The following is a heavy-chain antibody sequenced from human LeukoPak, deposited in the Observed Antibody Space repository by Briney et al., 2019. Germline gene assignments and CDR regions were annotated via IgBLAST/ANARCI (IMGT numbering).Heavy chain of an antibody. J-gene: IGHJ3*02. Sequence: GGSLRLSCAASGFTFSSYGMHWVRQAPGKGLEWVAFIRYDGSNKYYADSVKGRFTISRDNSKNTLYLQKNSLRAEDTAVYYCAKVRSSSWFDAFDIWGQGTMVTVSS. CDR1: GFTFSSYG. CDR3: AKVRSSSWFDAFDI. D-gene: IGHD6-13*01. V-gene: IGHV3-30*02. CDR2: IRYDGSNK.